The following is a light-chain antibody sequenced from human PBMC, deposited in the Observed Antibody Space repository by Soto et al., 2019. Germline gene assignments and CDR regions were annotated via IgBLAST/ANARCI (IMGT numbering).Light chain of an antibody. J-gene: IGKJ5*01. CDR3: ERSYALPPLT. V-gene: IGKV1-33*01. CDR2: HAS. Sequence: VGGRIINTNQASQNITNNLSWYQQKPGKAPNLLIYHASKLAKGVTSRFIGSGSGTDFSFILPTLQCEDLAISNCERSYALPPLTIREGTRLEIK. CDR1: QNITNN.